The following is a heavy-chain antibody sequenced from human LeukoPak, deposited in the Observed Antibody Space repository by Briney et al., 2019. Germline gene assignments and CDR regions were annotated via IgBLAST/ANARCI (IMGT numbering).Heavy chain of an antibody. D-gene: IGHD3-10*01. CDR2: IGGSGDNT. CDR3: AKDQSDKGSYAAFDY. CDR1: GFTFNTYA. J-gene: IGHJ4*02. V-gene: IGHV3-23*01. Sequence: GGSLRPSCAASGFTFNTYAMNWVRQAPGKGLEWVSAIGGSGDNTYYADSVKGRFTISRDNSKNTVYLQMNSLRAEDTAVYYCAKDQSDKGSYAAFDYWGQGTLVTVSS.